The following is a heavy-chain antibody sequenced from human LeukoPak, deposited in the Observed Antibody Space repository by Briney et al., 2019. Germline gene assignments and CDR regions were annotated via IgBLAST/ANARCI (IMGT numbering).Heavy chain of an antibody. J-gene: IGHJ4*02. D-gene: IGHD5-24*01. CDR3: ARDLSRWSL. V-gene: IGHV4-61*01. Sequence: TPSETLSLTCTVSGGSVSSGSYYWSWIRQPPGKGLEWIGYIYYSGSTNYNPSLKSRVTISVDTSKNQFSLKLSSVTAADTAVYYCARDLSRWSLWGQGTLVTVSS. CDR1: GGSVSSGSYY. CDR2: IYYSGST.